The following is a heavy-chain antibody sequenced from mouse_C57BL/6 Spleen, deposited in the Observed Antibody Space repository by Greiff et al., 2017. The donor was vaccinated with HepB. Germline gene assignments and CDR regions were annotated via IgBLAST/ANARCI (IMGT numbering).Heavy chain of an antibody. Sequence: EVKLQESGPELVKPGASVKISCKASGYSFTGYYMNWVKQSPEKSLEWIGEINPSTGGTTYNQKFKAKATLTVDKSSSTAYMQLKSLTSEDSAVYYCARTSYPTEYFDYWGQGTTLTVSS. V-gene: IGHV1-42*01. CDR2: INPSTGGT. J-gene: IGHJ2*01. CDR3: ARTSYPTEYFDY. D-gene: IGHD2-10*01. CDR1: GYSFTGYY.